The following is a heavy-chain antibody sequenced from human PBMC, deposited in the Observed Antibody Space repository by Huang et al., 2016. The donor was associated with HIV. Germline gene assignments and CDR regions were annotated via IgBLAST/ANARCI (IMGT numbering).Heavy chain of an antibody. J-gene: IGHJ4*02. CDR3: ARARGYYDSSVSYYFDY. CDR2: IIPIFGTA. CDR1: GGTFSSYA. D-gene: IGHD3-22*01. V-gene: IGHV1-69*13. Sequence: QVQLVQSGAEVKKPGSSVKVSCKASGGTFSSYAISWVRQAPGQGLEWMGGIIPIFGTANYAKKVQGRVTITADESTSTAYMELSSLRSEDTAVYYCARARGYYDSSVSYYFDYWGQGTLVTVSS.